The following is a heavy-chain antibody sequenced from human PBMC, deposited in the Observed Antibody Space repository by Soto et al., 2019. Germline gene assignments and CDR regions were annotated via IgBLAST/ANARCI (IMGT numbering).Heavy chain of an antibody. D-gene: IGHD3-3*01. CDR2: INPSGGST. CDR1: GYTFTSYY. CDR3: ARARHYDFWSGSRPDRSGHYYYGMDV. J-gene: IGHJ6*02. V-gene: IGHV1-46*01. Sequence: ASVKVSCKASGYTFTSYYMHWVRQAPGQGLEWMGIINPSGGSTSYAQKFQGRVTMTRDTSTSTVYMELSSLRSEDTAVYYCARARHYDFWSGSRPDRSGHYYYGMDVWGQGTTVTVSS.